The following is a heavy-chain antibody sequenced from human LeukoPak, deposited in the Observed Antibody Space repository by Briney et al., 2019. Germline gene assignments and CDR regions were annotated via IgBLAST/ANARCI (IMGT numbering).Heavy chain of an antibody. V-gene: IGHV4-61*05. J-gene: IGHJ4*02. CDR3: ARRGYSSGYYYLDY. CDR2: IYYSGST. D-gene: IGHD6-19*01. CDR1: GGSISSSSYY. Sequence: PSETLSLTCTVSGGSISSSSYYWSWIRQPPGKGLEWIGYIYYSGSTDYNPSLKSRITISSDTSKNQFSLKLSSVTAADTAVYYCARRGYSSGYYYLDYWGQGTLVAVSS.